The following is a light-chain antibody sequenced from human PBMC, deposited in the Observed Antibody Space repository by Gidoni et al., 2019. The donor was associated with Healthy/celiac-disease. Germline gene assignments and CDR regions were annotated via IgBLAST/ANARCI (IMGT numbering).Light chain of an antibody. J-gene: IGKJ2*01. CDR3: QQYNSYSYT. Sequence: DIQTTQSPSTLSASVGDRVTITCRASQSISSWLAWYQQKPGKAPKLLIYKASSLESGVPSRFSGSGSGTEFTLTISSLQPDDFATYYCQQYNSYSYTFXQXTKLEIK. V-gene: IGKV1-5*03. CDR2: KAS. CDR1: QSISSW.